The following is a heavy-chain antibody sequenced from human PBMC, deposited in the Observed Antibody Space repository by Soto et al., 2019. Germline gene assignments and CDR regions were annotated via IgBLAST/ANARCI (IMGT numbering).Heavy chain of an antibody. Sequence: QVQLVESGGGVVQPGRSLRLSCAASGFTFSSYAIHWVRQAPGKGLEWVAVISFDGSNRYNADSVKGRFTISRANSKNTLYLQMNSLRAEDTAVYFCARADPLMTKYFDYWGQGTLVTVSS. CDR2: ISFDGSNR. D-gene: IGHD3-16*01. CDR1: GFTFSSYA. CDR3: ARADPLMTKYFDY. V-gene: IGHV3-30-3*01. J-gene: IGHJ4*02.